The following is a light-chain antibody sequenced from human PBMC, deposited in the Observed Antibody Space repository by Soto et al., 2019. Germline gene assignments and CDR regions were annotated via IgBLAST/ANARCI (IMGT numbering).Light chain of an antibody. V-gene: IGKV1-16*01. CDR2: AAS. CDR1: QGVRDY. CDR3: QQYYAFPFT. J-gene: IGKJ3*01. Sequence: DLQMTQSPSSLSASVGDRVTITCRASQGVRDYVAWFQQKPGEAPKSLIFAASRLHNGVPSRFSGGGSGTGFTLTISSLQPEDFATYYCQQYYAFPFTFGPGTKVDFK.